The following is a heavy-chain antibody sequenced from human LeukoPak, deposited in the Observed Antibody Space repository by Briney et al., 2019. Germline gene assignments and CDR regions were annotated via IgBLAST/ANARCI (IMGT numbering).Heavy chain of an antibody. CDR3: ARVFEISMVRGVFDY. Sequence: GGSLRLSCAASGFTFSSYAMHWVRQAPGKGLEWVAVISYDGSNKYYADSVKSRFTISRDNSKNTLYLQMNSLRAEDTAVYYCARVFEISMVRGVFDYWGQGTLVTVSS. CDR2: ISYDGSNK. J-gene: IGHJ4*02. D-gene: IGHD3-10*01. CDR1: GFTFSSYA. V-gene: IGHV3-30*04.